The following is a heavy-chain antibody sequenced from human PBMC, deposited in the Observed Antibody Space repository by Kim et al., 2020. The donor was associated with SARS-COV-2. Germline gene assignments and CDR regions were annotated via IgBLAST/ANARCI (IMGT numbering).Heavy chain of an antibody. D-gene: IGHD3-10*01. CDR3: ARDSHPLWFGESDPYFDY. J-gene: IGHJ4*02. V-gene: IGHV3-11*01. CDR1: GFTFSDYY. Sequence: GGSLRPSCAASGFTFSDYYMSWIRQAPGKGLEWVSYISSSGSTIYYADSVKGRFTISRDNAKNSLYLQMNSLRAEDTAVYYCARDSHPLWFGESDPYFDYWGQGTLVTVSS. CDR2: ISSSGSTI.